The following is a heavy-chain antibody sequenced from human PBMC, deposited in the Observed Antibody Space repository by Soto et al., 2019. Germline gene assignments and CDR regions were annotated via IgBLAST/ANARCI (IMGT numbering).Heavy chain of an antibody. CDR2: IYSGGST. Sequence: GGSLRLSCAASGFTVSSNYMSWVRQAPGKGLEWVSVIYSGGSTYYADSVKGRFTISRDNSKNTLYLQMNSLRAEDTAVYYCARGYDQEQLVPFDYWGQGTLVTVSS. CDR3: ARGYDQEQLVPFDY. CDR1: GFTVSSNY. V-gene: IGHV3-53*01. J-gene: IGHJ4*02. D-gene: IGHD6-6*01.